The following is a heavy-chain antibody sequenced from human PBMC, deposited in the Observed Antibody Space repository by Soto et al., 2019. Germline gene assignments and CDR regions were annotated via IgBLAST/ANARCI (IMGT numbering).Heavy chain of an antibody. CDR3: ARDISLSMVRGVISH. CDR1: KYTFISYH. Sequence: ASVKVSCKASKYTFISYHIHWVRQAPGQGLEWLGIINPSGAYTSYAQKFQGRVTMTRDTSTSTVYMELSSLRFEDTAMYYCARDISLSMVRGVISHWGQGTLVTVSS. D-gene: IGHD3-10*01. CDR2: INPSGAYT. V-gene: IGHV1-46*01. J-gene: IGHJ4*02.